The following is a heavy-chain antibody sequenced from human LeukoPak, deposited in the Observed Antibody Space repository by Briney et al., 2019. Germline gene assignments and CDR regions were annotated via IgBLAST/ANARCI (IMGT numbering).Heavy chain of an antibody. CDR2: INWNGGST. Sequence: GGSLRLSCAASGFTFYDYGMSWVRQAPGKGLEWVSGINWNGGSTGYADSVKGRFTISRDNAKNSLYLQMNSLRAEDTALYYCARAPGGSGSYYGFDYWGQGTLVTVSS. CDR3: ARAPGGSGSYYGFDY. J-gene: IGHJ4*02. CDR1: GFTFYDYG. D-gene: IGHD1-26*01. V-gene: IGHV3-20*04.